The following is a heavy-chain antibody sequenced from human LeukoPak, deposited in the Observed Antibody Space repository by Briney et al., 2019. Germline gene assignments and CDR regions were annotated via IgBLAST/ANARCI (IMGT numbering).Heavy chain of an antibody. D-gene: IGHD3-22*01. CDR3: AIDRLSYDWSDYRFHY. J-gene: IGHJ4*01. V-gene: IGHV3-7*01. CDR2: INDDGREV. CDR1: GFTFRTYW. Sequence: GGSLRLSCVASGFTFRTYWMNWFRRAPGKGLERVGNINDDGREVNYVDSVRGRFIISRDNAKDSLYLQMNSLRVDDTAMYYCAIDRLSYDWSDYRFHYWGQGARVTVSS.